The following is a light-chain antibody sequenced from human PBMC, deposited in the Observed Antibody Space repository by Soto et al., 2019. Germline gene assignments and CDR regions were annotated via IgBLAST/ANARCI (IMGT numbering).Light chain of an antibody. J-gene: IGLJ3*02. CDR3: SSYAGSNNVV. Sequence: QSVLTQPPSASGSPGQSVTISCTGTSSDVGGYKYVSWYQQHPGKAPKLMIYEVSERPSGVPDRFSGSKSGNTASLTVSGLQAEDEADYYCSSYAGSNNVVFGGGTKVTVL. CDR2: EVS. V-gene: IGLV2-8*01. CDR1: SSDVGGYKY.